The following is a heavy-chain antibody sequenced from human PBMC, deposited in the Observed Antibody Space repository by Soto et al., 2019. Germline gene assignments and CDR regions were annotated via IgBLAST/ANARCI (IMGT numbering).Heavy chain of an antibody. D-gene: IGHD3-22*01. Sequence: GPLRLTCSASGFTLSNYGMHWVRQAPGKGLDWVAVMWSDGTTTFYTDSVKGRFTLSRDNSKNTLYLQMDSLRDEDTAVYYCARDPYDNSGSYLNAPFDYWGQGTLVTVYS. V-gene: IGHV3-33*01. CDR1: GFTLSNYG. CDR3: ARDPYDNSGSYLNAPFDY. J-gene: IGHJ4*02. CDR2: MWSDGTTT.